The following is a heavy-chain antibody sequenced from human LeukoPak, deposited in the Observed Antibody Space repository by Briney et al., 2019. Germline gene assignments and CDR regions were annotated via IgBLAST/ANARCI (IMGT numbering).Heavy chain of an antibody. Sequence: GGSLRLSCAAFGFTFSSYGMHWVRQAPGKGLEWVAVISYDGPNKYYADSVKGRFTISRDDSKSTLYLQMNSLRAEDTAVYYCAGTIVGKWAIDYWGQGTLVTVSS. V-gene: IGHV3-30*03. J-gene: IGHJ4*02. CDR1: GFTFSSYG. D-gene: IGHD3-22*01. CDR3: AGTIVGKWAIDY. CDR2: ISYDGPNK.